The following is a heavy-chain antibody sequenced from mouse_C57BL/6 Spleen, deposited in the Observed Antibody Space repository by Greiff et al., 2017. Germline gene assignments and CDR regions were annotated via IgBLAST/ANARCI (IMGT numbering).Heavy chain of an antibody. D-gene: IGHD2-1*01. CDR3: ARHGNYPYAMDY. J-gene: IGHJ4*01. CDR2: IWSDGST. V-gene: IGHV2-6-1*01. CDR1: GFSLTSYG. Sequence: VKLMESGPGLVAPSQSLSITCPVSGFSLTSYGVHWVRQPPGKGLEWLVVIWSDGSTTYNSALKSRLGISKDNSTIHVFLKMNRPHTEDTAMYYCARHGNYPYAMDYGGQGTSVTVSS.